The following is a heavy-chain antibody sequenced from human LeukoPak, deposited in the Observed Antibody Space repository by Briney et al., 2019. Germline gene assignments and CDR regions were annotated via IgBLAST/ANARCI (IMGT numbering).Heavy chain of an antibody. CDR2: MNPNSGNT. V-gene: IGHV1-8*01. CDR3: ARNPNIVLMVYDNWFDP. D-gene: IGHD2-8*01. J-gene: IGHJ5*02. Sequence: ASVKVSYKASGYTFTSYDINWVRQATGQGLEWMGWMNPNSGNTGYAQKFHGRVTMTRNTSISTAHMELSSLRSEDTAVYYCARNPNIVLMVYDNWFDPWGQGTLVTVSS. CDR1: GYTFTSYD.